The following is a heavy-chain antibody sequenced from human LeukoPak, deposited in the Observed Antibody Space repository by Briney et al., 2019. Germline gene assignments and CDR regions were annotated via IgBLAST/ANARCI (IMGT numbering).Heavy chain of an antibody. CDR3: AKFVGGPFDS. CDR1: GGSISSYY. Sequence: SETLSLTCTVSGGSISSYYWSWIRQPPGKGLEWIGYIYYSGGTNYNPSLKSRVTISVDTSKNQFSLKLSSVTAADTALYYCAKFVGGPFDSWGQGTLVTVSS. CDR2: IYYSGGT. J-gene: IGHJ4*02. V-gene: IGHV4-59*01. D-gene: IGHD3-16*01.